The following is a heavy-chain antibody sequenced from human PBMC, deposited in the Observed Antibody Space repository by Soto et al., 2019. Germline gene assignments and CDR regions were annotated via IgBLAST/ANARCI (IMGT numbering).Heavy chain of an antibody. CDR1: GFTFSSYA. CDR3: AKAPGAARPDHYYYYYYMDV. J-gene: IGHJ6*03. V-gene: IGHV3-23*01. D-gene: IGHD6-6*01. Sequence: EVQLLESGGGLVQPGGSLRPSCAASGFTFSSYAMSWVRQAPGKGLEWVSAISGSGGSTYYADSEKGRFTISRDNSKNTLYLQMNSLRAEDTAVYYCAKAPGAARPDHYYYYYYMDVWGKGTTVTVSS. CDR2: ISGSGGST.